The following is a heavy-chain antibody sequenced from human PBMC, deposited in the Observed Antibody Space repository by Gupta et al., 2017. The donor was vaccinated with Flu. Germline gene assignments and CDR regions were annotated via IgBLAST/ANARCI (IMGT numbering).Heavy chain of an antibody. D-gene: IGHD2-8*01. V-gene: IGHV4-38-2*01. CDR2: IEHSGDT. CDR1: GYSITIGSF. CDR3: ARSNVAYYYYALGV. J-gene: IGHJ6*02. Sequence: QVRLQEAGPGLVKPSETLSLTCAVCGYSITIGSFWGWIRQPPGKGLEWIGNIEHSGDTHYNPSLESRVTILVDTSKNQFSLNLNSLTCTDTAVYYCARSNVAYYYYALGVWGPGTTVTVSS.